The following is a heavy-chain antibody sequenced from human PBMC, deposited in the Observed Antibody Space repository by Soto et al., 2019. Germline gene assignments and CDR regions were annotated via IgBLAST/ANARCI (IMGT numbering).Heavy chain of an antibody. J-gene: IGHJ6*02. V-gene: IGHV3-48*03. CDR1: GFTFSSNE. CDR2: ISVSGSMR. D-gene: IGHD3-9*01. CDR3: ATAGLTGTV. Sequence: QLVESGGGSVQPGGSLRLPCAPSGFTFSSNEMNWVRQAPGKGLEWVSYISVSGSMRFYADAVRGRFTISRDNTKKMLYLQMNSLRVEDTALYYCATAGLTGTVWGQGTTVTVSS.